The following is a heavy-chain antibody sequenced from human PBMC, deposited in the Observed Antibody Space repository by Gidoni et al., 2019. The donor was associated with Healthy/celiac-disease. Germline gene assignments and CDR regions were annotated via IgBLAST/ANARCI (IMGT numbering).Heavy chain of an antibody. CDR1: GFTFSSYS. CDR3: ARDTSFSSTSDAFDI. Sequence: EVQLVESGGGLVKPGGSLRLYCAASGFTFSSYSMNWVRQAPGKGLEWVSSISSSSSYIYYADSVKGRFTISRDNAKNSLYLQMNSLRAEDTAVYYCARDTSFSSTSDAFDIWGQGTMVTVSS. J-gene: IGHJ3*02. V-gene: IGHV3-21*01. CDR2: ISSSSSYI. D-gene: IGHD6-13*01.